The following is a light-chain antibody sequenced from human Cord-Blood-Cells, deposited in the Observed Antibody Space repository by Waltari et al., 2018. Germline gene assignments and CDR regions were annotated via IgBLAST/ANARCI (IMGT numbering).Light chain of an antibody. V-gene: IGKV1-39*01. Sequence: DIQLTQSPSSLSASVGDRVTITCRANQSISSYLNWYQQKPGKAPKLLIYAASSLQSGVPSRFSGSGSGTDFTLTISSLQPEDFATYYCQQSYSTPVHFGQGTKLEIK. J-gene: IGKJ2*01. CDR1: QSISSY. CDR2: AAS. CDR3: QQSYSTPVH.